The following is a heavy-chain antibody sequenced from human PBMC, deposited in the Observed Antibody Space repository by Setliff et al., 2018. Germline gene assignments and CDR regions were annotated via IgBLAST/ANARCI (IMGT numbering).Heavy chain of an antibody. Sequence: SETLSLTCGASGYSISSGYYWGWIRQPPGKGLEWIGSIYHSGSTYYNPSLKSRVTISVDTSKNQFSLKLSSVTAADTAVYYCAREGYYDSSGPDDAFDIWGQGTMVTVSS. CDR1: GYSISSGYY. CDR3: AREGYYDSSGPDDAFDI. V-gene: IGHV4-38-2*02. CDR2: IYHSGST. D-gene: IGHD3-22*01. J-gene: IGHJ3*02.